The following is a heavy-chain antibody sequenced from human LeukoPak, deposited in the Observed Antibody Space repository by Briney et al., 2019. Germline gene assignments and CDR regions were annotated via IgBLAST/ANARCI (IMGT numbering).Heavy chain of an antibody. V-gene: IGHV3-23*01. J-gene: IGHJ5*02. CDR2: ISGSGGST. Sequence: GGSLRLSCAASGFTFSSYAMSWVRQAPGKGLEWVSAISGSGGSTYYADSVKGRFTISRDNSKNTLYLQMNSLRAEDTAVYYCAKELWIGELLPNWFDPWGQGTLVTVSS. CDR3: AKELWIGELLPNWFDP. CDR1: GFTFSSYA. D-gene: IGHD3-10*01.